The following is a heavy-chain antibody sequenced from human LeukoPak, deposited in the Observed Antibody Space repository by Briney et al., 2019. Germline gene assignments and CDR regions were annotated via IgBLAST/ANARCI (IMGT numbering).Heavy chain of an antibody. Sequence: GGSLRLSCAASGFSFSSYTMNWVRQAPGKGLEWVSSISSSSSYIYYADSVKGRFTISRDNAKSSLYLQMNSLRAEDTAVYYCAREGGYDFWSGPGMDVWGQGTTVTVSS. CDR2: ISSSSSYI. CDR3: AREGGYDFWSGPGMDV. D-gene: IGHD3-3*01. CDR1: GFSFSSYT. J-gene: IGHJ6*02. V-gene: IGHV3-21*01.